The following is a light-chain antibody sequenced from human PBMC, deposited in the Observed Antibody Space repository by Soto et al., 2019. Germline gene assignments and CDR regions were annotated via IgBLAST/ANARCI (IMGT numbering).Light chain of an antibody. Sequence: AIQMTQSPSSLSASVGDRVTITCRASQASRNDLSWYQQKPGKAPNLLIYGASTLQSGVPSRFSGSGYGTHVTLTVSSLQPEDFATYYCLQDNNWPWTCGQGTKVEI. CDR1: QASRND. V-gene: IGKV1-6*01. CDR2: GAS. J-gene: IGKJ1*01. CDR3: LQDNNWPWT.